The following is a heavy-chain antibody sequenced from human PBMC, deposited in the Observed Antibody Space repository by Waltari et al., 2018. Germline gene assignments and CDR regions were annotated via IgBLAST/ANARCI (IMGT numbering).Heavy chain of an antibody. CDR3: VRDDSTGHYYFDY. CDR1: GFPFTTSW. CDR2: MNEDGSEK. V-gene: IGHV3-7*03. J-gene: IGHJ4*02. D-gene: IGHD3-22*01. Sequence: EVQLVESGGDLVQPGGSLRLSCAASGFPFTTSWMSWVRQAPGKGLERVANMNEDGSEKYYVDSVEGRFTISRDNAKNSLYLQMNSLRAEDTAVYYCVRDDSTGHYYFDYWGQGTLVTVSS.